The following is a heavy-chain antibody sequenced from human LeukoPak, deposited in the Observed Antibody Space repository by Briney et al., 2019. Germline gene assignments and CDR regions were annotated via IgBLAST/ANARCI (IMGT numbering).Heavy chain of an antibody. CDR3: AKDLVTGSLDY. Sequence: GGSLTLSCEDSGFTFRSYEMNWVRQAPGKGLEWIAYLSSSGSAFSYADSVKGRFTISRDNSKNTLYLQMNSLRAEDTAIYCCAKDLVTGSLDYWGQGTLVTVSS. D-gene: IGHD3-10*01. CDR2: LSSSGSAF. J-gene: IGHJ4*02. CDR1: GFTFRSYE. V-gene: IGHV3-48*03.